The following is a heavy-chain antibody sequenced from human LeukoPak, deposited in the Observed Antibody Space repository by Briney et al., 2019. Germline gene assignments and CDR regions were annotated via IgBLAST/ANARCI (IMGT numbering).Heavy chain of an antibody. Sequence: GGSLRLSCAASGFAFSSYSMNWVRQAPGKGLEWLSYITGGSTTITKYADSVKGRFTISRDNAKNSLDLQMNSLRAGDTAVYYCARERRDGYSAFDYWGQGTLVTVSS. J-gene: IGHJ4*02. V-gene: IGHV3-48*01. CDR2: ITGGSTTIT. D-gene: IGHD5-24*01. CDR3: ARERRDGYSAFDY. CDR1: GFAFSSYS.